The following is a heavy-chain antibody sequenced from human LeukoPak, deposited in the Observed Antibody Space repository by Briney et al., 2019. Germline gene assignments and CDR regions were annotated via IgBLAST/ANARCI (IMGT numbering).Heavy chain of an antibody. V-gene: IGHV1-46*01. CDR1: GYTFTSYY. Sequence: GASVKVSCKASGYTFTSYYMHWVRQAPGQGLEWMGIINPSGGSTSYAQKFQGRVTMTRNTSISTAYMELSSLRSEDTAVYYCARVLRTTVTTPLGYWGQGTLVTVSS. CDR2: INPSGGST. D-gene: IGHD4-17*01. CDR3: ARVLRTTVTTPLGY. J-gene: IGHJ4*02.